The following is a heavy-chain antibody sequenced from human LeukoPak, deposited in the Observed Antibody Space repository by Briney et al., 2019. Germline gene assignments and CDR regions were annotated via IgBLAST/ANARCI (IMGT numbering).Heavy chain of an antibody. Sequence: SQTLSLTCTVSGGSISSGGYYWSWIRQHPGKGPEWIGYIYYSGSSYYNPSLKSRITISVDTSKNQFSLKLSSVTAADTAVYYCARVGYCSSTSCSDYWGQGTLVTVSS. D-gene: IGHD2-2*01. CDR2: IYYSGSS. V-gene: IGHV4-31*03. J-gene: IGHJ4*02. CDR3: ARVGYCSSTSCSDY. CDR1: GGSISSGGYY.